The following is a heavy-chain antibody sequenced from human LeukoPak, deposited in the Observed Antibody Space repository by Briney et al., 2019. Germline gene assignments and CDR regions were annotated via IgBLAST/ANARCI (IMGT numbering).Heavy chain of an antibody. V-gene: IGHV4-59*12. D-gene: IGHD2-15*01. CDR2: IYYSGST. CDR1: GGSISSYY. J-gene: IGHJ3*02. CDR3: ARGIVVVVAATDAFDI. Sequence: SETLSLTCTVSGGSISSYYWSWIRQPPGKGLEWIGSIYYSGSTYYNPSLKSRVTISVDTSKNQFSLKLSSVTAADTAVYYCARGIVVVVAATDAFDIWGQGTMVTVSS.